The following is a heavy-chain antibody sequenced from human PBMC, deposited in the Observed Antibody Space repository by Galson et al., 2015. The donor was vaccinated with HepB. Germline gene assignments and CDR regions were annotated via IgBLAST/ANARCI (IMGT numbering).Heavy chain of an antibody. CDR2: ISWSSGTV. Sequence: SLRLSCAGSGSTFHDYAMHWVRHVPGRGPEWVSGISWSSGTVVYADSVKGRFIVSRDNAKKSLYLQMNSLRVDDTAFYYCVKGGGGQALYNWFDPWGQGALVTVSS. V-gene: IGHV3-9*01. D-gene: IGHD3-16*01. CDR3: VKGGGGQALYNWFDP. J-gene: IGHJ5*02. CDR1: GSTFHDYA.